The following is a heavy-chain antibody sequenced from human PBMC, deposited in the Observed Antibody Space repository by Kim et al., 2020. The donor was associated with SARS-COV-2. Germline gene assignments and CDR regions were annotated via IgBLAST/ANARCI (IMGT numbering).Heavy chain of an antibody. CDR2: IIPIFGTA. CDR1: GGTFSSYA. J-gene: IGHJ4*02. CDR3: AVKVESQQWLVWGFDY. D-gene: IGHD6-19*01. Sequence: SVKVSCKSSGGTFSSYAISWVRQAPGQGLEWMGWIIPIFGTANYAQKFQGRVTITADESTSTAYMELSSLRSEDTAVYYCAVKVESQQWLVWGFDYWGQGTLVTVSS. V-gene: IGHV1-69*13.